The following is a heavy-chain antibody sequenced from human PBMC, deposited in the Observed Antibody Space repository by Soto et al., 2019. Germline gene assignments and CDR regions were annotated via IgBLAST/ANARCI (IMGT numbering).Heavy chain of an antibody. J-gene: IGHJ6*02. CDR2: IIPIFGTA. V-gene: IGHV1-69*12. D-gene: IGHD2-2*01. CDR3: ARHDCISTSCYYYYYYGMDV. CDR1: GGTFSSYA. Sequence: QVQLVQSGAEVKKPGSSVKVSCKASGGTFSSYAISWVRQAPGQGLEWMGGIIPIFGTANYAQKFQGRVTYTADEATSTADMELSSLRSEDTAVYYCARHDCISTSCYYYYYYGMDVWGQGTTVTVSS.